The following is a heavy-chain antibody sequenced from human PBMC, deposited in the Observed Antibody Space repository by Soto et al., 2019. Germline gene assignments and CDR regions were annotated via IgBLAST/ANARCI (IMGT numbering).Heavy chain of an antibody. D-gene: IGHD6-19*01. CDR2: IWYDGSNK. CDR3: ARDVAAASYGMDV. J-gene: IGHJ6*02. CDR1: GFTFSSYG. V-gene: IGHV3-33*01. Sequence: QVQLVESGGGVVQPGRSLRLSCAASGFTFSSYGMHWVRQAPGKGLEWVAVIWYDGSNKYYADSVKGRFTISRDNSKNTLSLQMNRLRAEDTAVYYCARDVAAASYGMDVCDQGTTVTVSS.